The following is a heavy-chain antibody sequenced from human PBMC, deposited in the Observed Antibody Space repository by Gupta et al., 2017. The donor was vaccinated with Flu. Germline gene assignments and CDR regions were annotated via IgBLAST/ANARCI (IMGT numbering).Heavy chain of an antibody. CDR1: AFPFSSSY. CDR2: ISPDGSST. Sequence: MQLVESGGCLVPPGGSMRLSCAASAFPFSSSYLQWVRQAPGTRLVWVSRISPDGSSTTDAESVKGRFTISRDNAKNTLYLQMNSLGDDDTAVDYCATVTSGCWGQGTLVTVSS. CDR3: ATVTSGC. V-gene: IGHV3-74*03. J-gene: IGHJ4*02. D-gene: IGHD4-17*01.